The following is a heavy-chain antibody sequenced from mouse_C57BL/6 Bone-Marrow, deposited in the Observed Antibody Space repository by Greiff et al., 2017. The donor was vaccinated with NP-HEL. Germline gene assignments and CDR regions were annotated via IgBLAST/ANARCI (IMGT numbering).Heavy chain of an antibody. CDR1: VYTFTSYW. J-gene: IGHJ3*01. V-gene: IGHV1-55*01. CDR3: ARWASY. D-gene: IGHD3-1*01. Sequence: QVQLQHPWPALFHPFSSFNISFKSSVYTFTSYWITWFKQRPGQGLEWIGDIYPGSGSTNYNEKFKSKATLTVDTSSSTAYMQLSSLTSEDSAVYYCARWASYWGQGTLVTVSA. CDR2: IYPGSGST.